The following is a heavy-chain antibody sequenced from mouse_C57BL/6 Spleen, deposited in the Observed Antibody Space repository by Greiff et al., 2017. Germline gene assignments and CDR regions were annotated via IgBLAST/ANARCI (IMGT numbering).Heavy chain of an antibody. CDR3: ARGLYGSSFYFDY. Sequence: QVQLQQSGAELARPGASVKLSCKASGYTFTSYGISWVKQRTGQGLEWIGEIYPRSGNTYYNEKFKGKATLTADKSSSTAYRELRSLTSEDSAVYFCARGLYGSSFYFDYWGQGTTLTVSS. CDR2: IYPRSGNT. J-gene: IGHJ2*01. V-gene: IGHV1-81*01. CDR1: GYTFTSYG. D-gene: IGHD1-1*01.